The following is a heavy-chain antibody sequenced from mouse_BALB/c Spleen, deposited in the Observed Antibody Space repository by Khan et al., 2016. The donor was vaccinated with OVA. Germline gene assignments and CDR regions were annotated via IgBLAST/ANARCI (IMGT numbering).Heavy chain of an antibody. J-gene: IGHJ3*01. CDR3: VRDGAYHRNDGWFAY. V-gene: IGHV1-4*01. Sequence: QIQLVQSGAELARPGASVKMSCKASGYAFTSYTIHWIKKRPGQGLEGIGYINLSNGYTNYNQKFKDKATLTTDKSSTTAYLQLSSLTSDDSAIYNCVRDGAYHRNDGWFAYWGQGTLVTVSA. CDR2: INLSNGYT. D-gene: IGHD2-14*01. CDR1: GYAFTSYT.